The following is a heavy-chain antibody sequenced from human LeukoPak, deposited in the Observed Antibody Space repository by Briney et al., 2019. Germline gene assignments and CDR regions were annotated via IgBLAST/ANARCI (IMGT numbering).Heavy chain of an antibody. J-gene: IGHJ4*02. CDR1: GFIFSSYS. Sequence: PGGSLRLSCAAPGFIFSSYSMNWVRQAPGKGLEWVSSISSSSSYIYYADSVKGRFTISRDNAKNSLSLQMNSLRAEDTAVYYCARGGEPVGFDYWGQGTLVTVSS. CDR2: ISSSSSYI. V-gene: IGHV3-21*01. D-gene: IGHD1-26*01. CDR3: ARGGEPVGFDY.